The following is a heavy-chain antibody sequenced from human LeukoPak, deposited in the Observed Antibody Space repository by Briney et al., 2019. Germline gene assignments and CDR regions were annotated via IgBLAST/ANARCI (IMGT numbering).Heavy chain of an antibody. CDR1: GFTFSSYS. CDR3: ARDRQLEYYMDV. CDR2: ISSSSSYI. V-gene: IGHV3-21*01. J-gene: IGHJ6*03. D-gene: IGHD1-1*01. Sequence: GGSLRLSCAASGFTFSSYSMNWVRQAPGKGLEWVSSISSSSSYIYYADSVKGRFTISRDNAKNSLYLQMNSLRAEDTAVYCCARDRQLEYYMDVWGKGTTVTVSS.